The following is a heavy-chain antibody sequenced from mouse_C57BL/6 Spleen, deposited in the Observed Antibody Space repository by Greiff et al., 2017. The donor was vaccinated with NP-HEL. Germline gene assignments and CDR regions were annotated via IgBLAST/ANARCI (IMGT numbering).Heavy chain of an antibody. Sequence: VQLQQSGPELVKPGASVKISCKASGYAFSSSWMNWVKQRPGQGLEWIGRIYPGDGDTNYNGKFKGKATLTADKSSSTAYMQLSILTSEDSAVYFCARGRWDWYFDVWGTGTTVTVSS. J-gene: IGHJ1*03. D-gene: IGHD2-3*01. CDR2: IYPGDGDT. CDR1: GYAFSSSW. V-gene: IGHV1-82*01. CDR3: ARGRWDWYFDV.